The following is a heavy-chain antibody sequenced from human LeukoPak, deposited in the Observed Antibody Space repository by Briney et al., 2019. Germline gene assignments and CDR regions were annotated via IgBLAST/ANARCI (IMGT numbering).Heavy chain of an antibody. CDR3: GRDKLPGPWDGMDV. V-gene: IGHV3-53*01. Sequence: PGRSLRLSCAASGFTASGNYMSWVRQAARNGLEWVSVIYSSGSTYYPDSVKGRFTISRDNSKNTLYLQMNSLRPEDTAVYYCGRDKLPGPWDGMDVWGQGTTVTVSS. CDR1: GFTASGNY. J-gene: IGHJ6*02. D-gene: IGHD1-7*01. CDR2: IYSSGST.